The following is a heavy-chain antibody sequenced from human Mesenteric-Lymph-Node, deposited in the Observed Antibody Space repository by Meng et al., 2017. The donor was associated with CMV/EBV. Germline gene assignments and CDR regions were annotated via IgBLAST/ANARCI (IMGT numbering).Heavy chain of an antibody. CDR3: ARVSSEDFWSGRYPSGCYGMDV. CDR2: IWSDGSNK. CDR1: GFTFSSYG. Sequence: GGSLRLSCAASGFTFSSYGMHWVRQAPGKGLEWVAVIWSDGSNKYYADSVKGRFTISRDNAKNSLYLQMNSLRVEDTAVYYCARVSSEDFWSGRYPSGCYGMDVWGQGTTVTVSS. J-gene: IGHJ6*02. V-gene: IGHV3-33*01. D-gene: IGHD3-3*01.